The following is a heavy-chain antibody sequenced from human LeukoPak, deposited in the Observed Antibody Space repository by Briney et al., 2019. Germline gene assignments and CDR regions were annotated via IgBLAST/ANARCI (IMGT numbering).Heavy chain of an antibody. CDR3: ARDYPYCSSTSCYAPGAFDI. CDR2: IYYSGST. CDR1: GGSISSYY. Sequence: PSETLSLTCTVSGGSISSYYWRWIRQPPGKGLEWIGYIYYSGSTNYNPSLKGRVTISVDTSKNQFSLKLSSVTAADTAVYYCARDYPYCSSTSCYAPGAFDIWGQGTMVTVSS. V-gene: IGHV4-59*01. D-gene: IGHD2-2*01. J-gene: IGHJ3*02.